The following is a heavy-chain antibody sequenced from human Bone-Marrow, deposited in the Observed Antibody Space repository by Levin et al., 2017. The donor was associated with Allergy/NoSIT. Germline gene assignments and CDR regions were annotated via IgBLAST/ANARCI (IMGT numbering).Heavy chain of an antibody. D-gene: IGHD2-2*01. V-gene: IGHV4-61*01. CDR3: ARDKYAVDAFDI. Sequence: SQTLSLTCTVSGGSVSSGSYYWSWIRQPPGKGLEWIGYIYYSGSTNYNPSLKSRVTISVDTSKNQFSLKLSSVTAADTAVYYCARDKYAVDAFDIWGQGTMVTVSS. J-gene: IGHJ3*02. CDR2: IYYSGST. CDR1: GGSVSSGSYY.